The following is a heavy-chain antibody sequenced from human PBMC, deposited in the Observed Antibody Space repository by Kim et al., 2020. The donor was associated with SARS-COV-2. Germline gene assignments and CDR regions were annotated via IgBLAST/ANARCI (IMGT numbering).Heavy chain of an antibody. D-gene: IGHD3-10*01. J-gene: IGHJ5*02. CDR3: ARGSRGVFS. CDR2: INGRNGDT. V-gene: IGHV1-3*01. CDR1: GYTFSSYA. Sequence: ASVKVSCKASGYTFSSYAIHWLRQAPGQGFEWMGWINGRNGDTKYSQNFQGRVTLTSDTSASTAYMELSSLRFEDTAIYYCARGSRGVFSWGQGTVVTVSS.